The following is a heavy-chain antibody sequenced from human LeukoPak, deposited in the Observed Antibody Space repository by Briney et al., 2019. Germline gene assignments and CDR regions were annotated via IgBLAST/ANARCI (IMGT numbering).Heavy chain of an antibody. CDR3: AREASYSSSWLDYYYGMDV. V-gene: IGHV4-61*08. CDR1: GGSISSGGYY. D-gene: IGHD6-13*01. CDR2: IYYSGST. Sequence: SQTLSLTCTVSGGSISSGGYYWSWIRQHPGKGLEWIGYIYYSGSTNYNPSLKSRVTISVDTSKNQFSLKLSSVTAADTAVYYCAREASYSSSWLDYYYGMDVWGQGTTVTVSS. J-gene: IGHJ6*02.